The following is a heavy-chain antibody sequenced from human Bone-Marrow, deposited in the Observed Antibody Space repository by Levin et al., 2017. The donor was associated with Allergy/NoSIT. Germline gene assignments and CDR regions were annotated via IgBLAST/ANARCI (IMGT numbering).Heavy chain of an antibody. J-gene: IGHJ5*01. Sequence: ASVKVSCKASGYIFIHYGIHWLRQAPGQRLEWMGWIHGGNGDTKYSDNLQDRISITRDTSADTASMDLSNLTSEDTAVYYCVRDACWSDGSSVCNWFDSWGQGTLVTVSS. CDR1: GYIFIHYG. D-gene: IGHD3-10*01. V-gene: IGHV1-3*01. CDR2: IHGGNGDT. CDR3: VRDACWSDGSSVCNWFDS.